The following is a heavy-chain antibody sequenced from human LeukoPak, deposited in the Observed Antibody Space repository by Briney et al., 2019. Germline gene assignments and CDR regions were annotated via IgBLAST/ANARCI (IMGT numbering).Heavy chain of an antibody. D-gene: IGHD6-19*01. CDR1: GDSISSYY. CDR2: IYTSGST. Sequence: SETLSLTCTVWGDSISSYYWICLRQPAGKGWEWIGRIYTSGSTNYNPSLKSRVTMSVDTYKNQFSLKLSSVTAADTAVYYCARERYSSLDYWGQGTLVTVSS. CDR3: ARERYSSLDY. V-gene: IGHV4-4*07. J-gene: IGHJ4*02.